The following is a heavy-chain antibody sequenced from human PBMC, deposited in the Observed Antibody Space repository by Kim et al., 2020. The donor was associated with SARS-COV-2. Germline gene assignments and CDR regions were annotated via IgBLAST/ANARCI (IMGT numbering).Heavy chain of an antibody. V-gene: IGHV1-3*01. Sequence: QGRVTITRDTSASTAYMELSSLRSEDTAVYYCARSYPQGGKFLLGDAFDIWGQGTMVTVSS. J-gene: IGHJ3*02. D-gene: IGHD1-26*01. CDR3: ARSYPQGGKFLLGDAFDI.